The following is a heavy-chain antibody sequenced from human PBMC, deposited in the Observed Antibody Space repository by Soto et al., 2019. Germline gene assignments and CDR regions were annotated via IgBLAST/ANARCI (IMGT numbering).Heavy chain of an antibody. J-gene: IGHJ4*02. CDR2: IYYSGST. CDR3: ARGNSGWFGN. CDR1: GGSISSGGYY. D-gene: IGHD6-19*01. Sequence: QVQLQESGPGLVKPSQTLSLTCTVSGGSISSGGYYWSWIRQHPGKGLEWIAYIYYSGSTYYNPSLQSRVIISIDTSKNQFSLKLSSVTAADTAVYYCARGNSGWFGNWGQGTLVTVSS. V-gene: IGHV4-31*03.